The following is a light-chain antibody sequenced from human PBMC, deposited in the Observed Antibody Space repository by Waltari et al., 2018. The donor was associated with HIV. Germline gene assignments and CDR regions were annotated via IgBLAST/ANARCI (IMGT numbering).Light chain of an antibody. CDR3: SAFAGSNKLGV. J-gene: IGLJ2*01. CDR1: SSDIGGYNY. Sequence: QSALTQPPSASGSPGQSVTISCTGTSSDIGGYNYVSWYQQHPGKAPNLMIYEVSKRPSGVPDRFSGSKSGNTATLTVSGLQAEDEADYYCSAFAGSNKLGVFGGGTRLTVL. CDR2: EVS. V-gene: IGLV2-8*01.